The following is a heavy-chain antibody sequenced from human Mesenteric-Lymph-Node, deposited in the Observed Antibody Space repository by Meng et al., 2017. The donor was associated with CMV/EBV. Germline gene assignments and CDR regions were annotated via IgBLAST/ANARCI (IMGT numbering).Heavy chain of an antibody. CDR2: IYYRGST. D-gene: IGHD5-18*01. CDR3: ARDVAFNGYGLRGINWFDP. CDR1: GGSIGSSSYF. J-gene: IGHJ5*02. Sequence: SETLSLTCTVSGGSIGSSSYFWGWIRQPPGKGLEWIGSIYYRGSTYYNPSLKSRVTISVDTSKNQFSLKLSSVTAADSAVYYCARDVAFNGYGLRGINWFDPWGQGTLVTVSS. V-gene: IGHV4-39*07.